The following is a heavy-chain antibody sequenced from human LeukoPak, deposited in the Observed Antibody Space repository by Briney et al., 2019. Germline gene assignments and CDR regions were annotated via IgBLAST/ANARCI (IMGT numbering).Heavy chain of an antibody. CDR1: GGSISGYY. D-gene: IGHD1-1*01. J-gene: IGHJ4*02. Sequence: PSETLSRTCSVSGGSISGYYWSWVRQPPGKGLEWVGYIAYSGSTFYNPSLKSRVTISVDTPKNQFSLRLSPVTAADTAVYYCLRHTAATTLDYWGQGTLVTVSS. CDR3: LRHTAATTLDY. V-gene: IGHV4-59*08. CDR2: IAYSGST.